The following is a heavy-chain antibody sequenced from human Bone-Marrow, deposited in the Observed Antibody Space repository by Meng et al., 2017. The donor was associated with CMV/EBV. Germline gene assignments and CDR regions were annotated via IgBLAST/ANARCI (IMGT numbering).Heavy chain of an antibody. D-gene: IGHD2-15*01. V-gene: IGHV3-21*01. CDR1: GFTFSSYS. CDR3: AREVVVVAATAHYYYGMDV. CDR2: ISSSSSYI. Sequence: GGSLRLSCAASGFTFSSYSMNWVRQAPGKGLEWVSSISSSSSYIYYADSVKGRFTISRDNAKNSLYLQMNRLRAEDTAVYYCAREVVVVAATAHYYYGMDVWGQGTTVTVSS. J-gene: IGHJ6*02.